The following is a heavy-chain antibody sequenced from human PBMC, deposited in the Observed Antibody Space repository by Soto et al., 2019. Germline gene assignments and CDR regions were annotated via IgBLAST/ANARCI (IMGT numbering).Heavy chain of an antibody. Sequence: SGPTLVNPTQTLTLTCTFSGFSFTTAGVAVGWIRQTPGGALEWLTLIYYNDDRRFSPSLKTRLTITGDTSKNQVVLSLTNVDPGDTATYFCAHSDGGYEIIYFDSWGQGIPVTVPS. D-gene: IGHD5-12*01. CDR2: IYYNDDR. CDR1: GFSFTTAGVA. V-gene: IGHV2-5*01. J-gene: IGHJ4*02. CDR3: AHSDGGYEIIYFDS.